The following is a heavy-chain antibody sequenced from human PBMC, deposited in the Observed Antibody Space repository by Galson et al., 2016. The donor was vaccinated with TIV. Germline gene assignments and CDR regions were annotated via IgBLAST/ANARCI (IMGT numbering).Heavy chain of an antibody. Sequence: GLEWMGWIKPNRGDTNVAQKFRGRVTMTRDTSITTAYLELSGLRSDDTAVYYCARGFGVLTGNYLPKDFDYWGQGTLVTVSS. CDR3: ARGFGVLTGNYLPKDFDY. D-gene: IGHD3-9*01. V-gene: IGHV1-2*02. J-gene: IGHJ4*02. CDR2: IKPNRGDT.